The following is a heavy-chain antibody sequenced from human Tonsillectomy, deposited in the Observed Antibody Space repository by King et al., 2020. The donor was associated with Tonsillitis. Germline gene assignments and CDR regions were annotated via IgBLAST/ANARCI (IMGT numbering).Heavy chain of an antibody. J-gene: IGHJ3*01. D-gene: IGHD3-22*01. CDR1: GFTFSNYW. CDR2: MRKDGSVK. CDR3: VRAMNPSDGSGYYDTFDV. Sequence: VQLVESGGGLVQPGGSLRLSCAASGFTFSNYWMSWVRQAPGKGLEWVANMRKDGSVKNYVDSVKGRFTISRDNAKNSLYLQMDSLGADDTAVYFCVRAMNPSDGSGYYDTFDVWGQGTMVTVSS. V-gene: IGHV3-7*03.